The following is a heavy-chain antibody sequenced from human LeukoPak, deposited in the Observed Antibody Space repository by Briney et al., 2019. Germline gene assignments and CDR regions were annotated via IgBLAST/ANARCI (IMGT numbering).Heavy chain of an antibody. CDR2: INAGNGNT. V-gene: IGHV1-3*01. J-gene: IGHJ4*02. Sequence: ASVKVSRKASGYTFTSYAMHWVRQAPGQRLEWMGWINAGNGNTKYSQKFQGRVTITRDTSASTAYMELSSLRSEDTAVYYCARARYCSGGSCYSLSYFDYWGQGTLVTVSS. CDR1: GYTFTSYA. CDR3: ARARYCSGGSCYSLSYFDY. D-gene: IGHD2-15*01.